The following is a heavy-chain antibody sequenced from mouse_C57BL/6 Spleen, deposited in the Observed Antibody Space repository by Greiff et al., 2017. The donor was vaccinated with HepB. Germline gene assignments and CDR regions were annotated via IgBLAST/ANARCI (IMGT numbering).Heavy chain of an antibody. V-gene: IGHV5-17*01. CDR3: ARPDGYYVYYAMDY. D-gene: IGHD2-3*01. CDR2: ISSGSSTI. CDR1: GFTFSDCG. J-gene: IGHJ4*01. Sequence: EVHLVESGGGLVKPGGSLKLSCAASGFTFSDCGMHWVRQAPEKGLEWVAYISSGSSTIYYADTVKGRFTISRDNAKNTLFLQMTSLRSEDTAMYYCARPDGYYVYYAMDYWGQGTSVTVSS.